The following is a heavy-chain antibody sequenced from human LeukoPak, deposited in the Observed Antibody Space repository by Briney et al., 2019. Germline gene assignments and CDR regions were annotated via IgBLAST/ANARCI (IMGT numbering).Heavy chain of an antibody. CDR3: ARDDYRGVTNFDP. V-gene: IGHV4-59*01. CDR1: GGSISPYF. D-gene: IGHD3-10*01. J-gene: IGHJ5*02. CDR2: ISYTGST. Sequence: SETLSLTCTVSGGSISPYFWSWLRQTPGKGLEWIGYISYTGSTNYNPALKSRVTISVDTSKNQFSLQLTSVTAADTAVYYCARDDYRGVTNFDPWGQGTLVTVSS.